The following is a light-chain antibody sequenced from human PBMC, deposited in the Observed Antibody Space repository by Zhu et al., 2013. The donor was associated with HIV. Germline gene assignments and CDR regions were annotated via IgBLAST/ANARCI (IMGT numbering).Light chain of an antibody. J-gene: IGLJ3*02. CDR2: DNN. Sequence: QSVLTQPPSVSGAPGQRVTISCTGTSSNIGAGYDVQWYQQLPGAAPKLLIYDNNERPSGIPDRFSGSKSGTSATLGITGLQTGDEADYYCATWDTSLSSWVFGGRTKLTVL. CDR3: ATWDTSLSSWV. V-gene: IGLV1-51*01. CDR1: SSNIGAGYD.